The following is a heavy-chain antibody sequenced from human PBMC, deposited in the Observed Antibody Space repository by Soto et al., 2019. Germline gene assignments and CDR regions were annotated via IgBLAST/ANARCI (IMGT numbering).Heavy chain of an antibody. CDR2: ISSSSSTI. CDR1: GFTFSSYS. J-gene: IGHJ4*02. D-gene: IGHD1-26*01. Sequence: PGGSLRLSCAASGFTFSSYSMNWVRQAPGKGLEWVSYISSSSSTIYYADSVKGRFTISRDNAKNSLYLQMNSLRDEDTAVYYCARAVMWELLAPLPRPVDYWGQGTLVTVSS. CDR3: ARAVMWELLAPLPRPVDY. V-gene: IGHV3-48*02.